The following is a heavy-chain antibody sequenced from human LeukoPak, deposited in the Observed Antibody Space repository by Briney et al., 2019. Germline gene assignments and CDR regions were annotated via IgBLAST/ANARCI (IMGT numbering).Heavy chain of an antibody. V-gene: IGHV3-30-3*01. J-gene: IGHJ3*02. D-gene: IGHD3-10*01. CDR2: ISYDGSNK. CDR1: GFTFSSYA. CDR3: ARESEGTGAFDI. Sequence: GGSLRLSCAASGFTFSSYAMHWVRQAPGKGLEWVAVISYDGSNKYYADSVKGRFTISRDNSKNTLYLQMNSLRAEDTAVYYCARESEGTGAFDIWGQGTMVTVSS.